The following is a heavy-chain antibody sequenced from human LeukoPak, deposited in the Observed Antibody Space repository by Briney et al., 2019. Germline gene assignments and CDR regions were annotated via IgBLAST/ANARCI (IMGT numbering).Heavy chain of an antibody. D-gene: IGHD3-3*01. Sequence: SDTLSLTCAVSGYSISSSNWWGWIRQPPGKGLEWIGYIYYSGSTNYNPSLKSRVTMSVDTSKNQFSLKLSSVTALDTAVYYCARDRLTLVLERSGAFDIWGQGTMVTVSS. CDR1: GYSISSSNW. CDR3: ARDRLTLVLERSGAFDI. V-gene: IGHV4-28*06. J-gene: IGHJ3*02. CDR2: IYYSGST.